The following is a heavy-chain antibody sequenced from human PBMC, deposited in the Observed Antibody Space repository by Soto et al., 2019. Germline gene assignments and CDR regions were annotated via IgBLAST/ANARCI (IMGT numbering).Heavy chain of an antibody. CDR3: ARGHFHRIAAAGIGY. CDR1: GFTFSSYS. Sequence: EVQLVESGGGLVKPGGSLRLSCAASGFTFSSYSMNWVRQAPGKGLEWVSSISSSSSYIYYAESVQGRFTISRDNAKNSLYLQMNSLRAEDTAVYYCARGHFHRIAAAGIGYWGQGTLVTVSS. D-gene: IGHD6-13*01. CDR2: ISSSSSYI. V-gene: IGHV3-21*01. J-gene: IGHJ4*02.